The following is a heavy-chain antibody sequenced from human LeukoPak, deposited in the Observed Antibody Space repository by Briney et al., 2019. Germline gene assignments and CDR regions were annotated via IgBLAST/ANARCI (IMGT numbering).Heavy chain of an antibody. CDR2: IYSGGST. CDR1: GFTVSSNY. J-gene: IGHJ3*02. V-gene: IGHV3-53*01. Sequence: GGSLRLSCAASGFTVSSNYMSWVRQAPGKGLEWVSVIYSGGSTYYADSVKGRFTISRANSKNTLYLQMNSLRAEDTVVYYCARDEENAFDIWGQGTMVTVSS. CDR3: ARDEENAFDI.